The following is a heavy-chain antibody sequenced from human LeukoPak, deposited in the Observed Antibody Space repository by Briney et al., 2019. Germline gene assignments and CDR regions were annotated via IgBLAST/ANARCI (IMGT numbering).Heavy chain of an antibody. CDR1: GFTFSSYW. J-gene: IGHJ4*02. V-gene: IGHV3-7*01. CDR2: IKQDGSEK. Sequence: GGSLRLSCAASGFTFSSYWMSWVRQAPGKGLEWVANIKQDGSEKYYVDSVKGRFTISRDNAKNSLYLQMNSLRAEDTAVYYCVRDVTHTYYYDSSGYRAGFDYWGQGTLVTVSS. D-gene: IGHD3-22*01. CDR3: VRDVTHTYYYDSSGYRAGFDY.